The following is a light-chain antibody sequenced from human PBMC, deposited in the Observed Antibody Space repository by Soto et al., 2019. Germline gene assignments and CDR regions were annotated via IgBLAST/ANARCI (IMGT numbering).Light chain of an antibody. V-gene: IGKV1-39*01. CDR2: AAS. Sequence: DIQMTQSPSSLSASVGDRVTITCRASQSISSYLNWYQQKPGKAPKLLIYAASSLQSGVPSRFSGSGSGTDFTLTISSPQPEDFATYYWQQSYSTPVTFGGGTKVEIK. CDR3: QQSYSTPVT. J-gene: IGKJ4*01. CDR1: QSISSY.